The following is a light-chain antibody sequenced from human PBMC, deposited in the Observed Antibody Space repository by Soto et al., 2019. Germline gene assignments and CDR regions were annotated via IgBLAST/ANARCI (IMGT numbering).Light chain of an antibody. Sequence: DIQMTQSPSSLSASVGDRVTITCRASQSISSYLNWYQQKPGKAPKLLIYDASSLQSGVPSRCSGSGSGTDVTLTISSLQPEDFATYYCQPSYSTPPWTFGQGTKLEIK. V-gene: IGKV1-39*01. CDR1: QSISSY. CDR3: QPSYSTPPWT. J-gene: IGKJ2*02. CDR2: DAS.